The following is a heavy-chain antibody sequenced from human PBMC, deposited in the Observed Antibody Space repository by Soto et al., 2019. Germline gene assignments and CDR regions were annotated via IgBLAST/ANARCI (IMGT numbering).Heavy chain of an antibody. Sequence: EVQLLDSGGGLVQPGESLRLSCAASGFTITSSAMSWVRQAPGKGLEWVSTTGISGRTTYYADSVKGRFTVSRDDSKNALDLQMSSLRAEDTAVCYCATVHNTSRSFDYWGQGTPVTVSA. V-gene: IGHV3-23*01. CDR1: GFTITSSA. J-gene: IGHJ4*02. CDR2: TGISGRTT. CDR3: ATVHNTSRSFDY. D-gene: IGHD1-20*01.